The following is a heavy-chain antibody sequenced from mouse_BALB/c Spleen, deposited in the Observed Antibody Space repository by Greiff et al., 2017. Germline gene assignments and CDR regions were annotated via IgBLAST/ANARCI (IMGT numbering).Heavy chain of an antibody. CDR2: INPSNGRT. CDR3: ARRAYGHWYFDV. Sequence: QVQLKQSGAELVKPGASVKLSCKASGYTFTSYWMHWVKQRPGQGLEWIGEINPSNGRTNYNEKFKSKATLTVDKSSSTAYMQLSSLTSEDSAVYYCARRAYGHWYFDVWGAGTTVTVSS. CDR1: GYTFTSYW. D-gene: IGHD1-2*01. J-gene: IGHJ1*01. V-gene: IGHV1S81*02.